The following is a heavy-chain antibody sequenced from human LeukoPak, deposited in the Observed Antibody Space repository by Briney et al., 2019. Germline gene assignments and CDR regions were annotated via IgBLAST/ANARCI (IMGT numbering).Heavy chain of an antibody. J-gene: IGHJ6*02. D-gene: IGHD6-13*01. CDR1: GGTFNSYG. CDR3: ARAAAAGRDYYGMDV. Sequence: SVKVSCKASGGTFNSYGVNWVRQAPGQGLEWRGGIIPNIGIANSAQKLQGRVTISADKSTSTAYMELSSLRSEDTAVYYCARAAAAGRDYYGMDVWGQGTTVTVSS. V-gene: IGHV1-69*17. CDR2: IIPNIGIA.